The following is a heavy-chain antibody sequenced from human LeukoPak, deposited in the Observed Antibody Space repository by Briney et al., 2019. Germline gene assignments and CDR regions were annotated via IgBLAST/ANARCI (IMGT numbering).Heavy chain of an antibody. Sequence: SQTLSLTCAVSGGSISSGGYSWSWLRQPPGQGLEWIVYIYHSGSTYYNPSLKSRVTISVDRTKNQFSLKLSSVTAADTAVYYCARSTRGGFDYWGQGTLVTVSS. CDR3: ARSTRGGFDY. V-gene: IGHV4-30-2*01. CDR1: GGSISSGGYS. J-gene: IGHJ4*02. CDR2: IYHSGST. D-gene: IGHD3-10*01.